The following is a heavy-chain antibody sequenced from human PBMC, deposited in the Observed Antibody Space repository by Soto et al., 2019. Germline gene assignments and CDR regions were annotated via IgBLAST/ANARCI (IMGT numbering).Heavy chain of an antibody. CDR2: ISSGSKTI. Sequence: GGSLRLSCAASGFTFSGYSVNWVRQAPGKGLEWVSYISSGSKTIYYAESVKGRFTVSRDNARNSQYLQMNSLRDEDTAVYYCAREDILGVRSFDYWGQGTQVTVSS. D-gene: IGHD3-9*01. CDR1: GFTFSGYS. V-gene: IGHV3-48*02. J-gene: IGHJ4*02. CDR3: AREDILGVRSFDY.